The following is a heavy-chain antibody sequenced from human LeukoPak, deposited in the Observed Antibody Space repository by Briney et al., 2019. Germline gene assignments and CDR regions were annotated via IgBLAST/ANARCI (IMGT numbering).Heavy chain of an antibody. D-gene: IGHD6-13*01. CDR3: ARASGYSGSWYRWYFDY. V-gene: IGHV3-21*01. J-gene: IGHJ4*02. CDR2: ISSSSSYI. CDR1: GFTFSSYS. Sequence: GGSLRLSCAASGFTFSSYSMNWVRQAPGKGLEWVSSISSSSSYIYYADSVKGRFTISRDNAKNSLYLQMNSLRAEDTAVYYCARASGYSGSWYRWYFDYWGQGTLVTVSS.